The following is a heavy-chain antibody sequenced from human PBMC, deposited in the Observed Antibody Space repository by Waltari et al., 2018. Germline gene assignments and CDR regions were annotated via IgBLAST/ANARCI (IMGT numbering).Heavy chain of an antibody. J-gene: IGHJ4*02. D-gene: IGHD6-19*01. CDR2: INHSGST. Sequence: QVQLQQWGAGLLKPSETLSLPCAVYGGSFSCYYWSWIRQPPGKGLEWIGEINHSGSTNYNPSLKSRVTISVDTSKKQFSLKLSSVTAADTAVYYCARRANSGWVRSWGQGTLVTVSS. CDR1: GGSFSCYY. V-gene: IGHV4-34*01. CDR3: ARRANSGWVRS.